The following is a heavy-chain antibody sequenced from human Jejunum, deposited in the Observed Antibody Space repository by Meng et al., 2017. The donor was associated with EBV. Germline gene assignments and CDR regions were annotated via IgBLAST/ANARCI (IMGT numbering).Heavy chain of an antibody. D-gene: IGHD3-10*01. V-gene: IGHV3-15*01. CDR1: GLSFSYAW. CDR2: IKSKIDGGTI. Sequence: EVQLVESGGGLVKPEGSLRLSCAASGLSFSYAWMYWVRQAPGKGLEWVGRIKSKIDGGTIDYAAPVKGRFTISRDDSKNTLYLQMNSLRTEDTAVYYCTTDTGRGIFFGELLFHSNWGQGALVTVSS. J-gene: IGHJ4*02. CDR3: TTDTGRGIFFGELLFHSN.